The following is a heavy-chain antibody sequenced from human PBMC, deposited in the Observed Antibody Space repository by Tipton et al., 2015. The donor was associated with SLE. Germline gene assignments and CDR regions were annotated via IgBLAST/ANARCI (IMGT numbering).Heavy chain of an antibody. Sequence: LRLSCAASGFTFSSYWMSWVRQAPGKGLEWIGEINHSGSTNYNPSLKSRVTISVDTSKNQFSLKLSSVTAADTAVYYCARHYGSRYFDYWGQGTLVTVSS. CDR1: GFTFSSYW. CDR3: ARHYGSRYFDY. CDR2: INHSGST. J-gene: IGHJ4*02. V-gene: IGHV4-34*01. D-gene: IGHD1-26*01.